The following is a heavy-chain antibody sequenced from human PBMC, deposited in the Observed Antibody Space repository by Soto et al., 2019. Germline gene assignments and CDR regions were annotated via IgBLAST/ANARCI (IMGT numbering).Heavy chain of an antibody. J-gene: IGHJ6*02. Sequence: HPGGSLRLSCAASGFTFSSYGMHWVRQAPGKGLEWVAVIWYDGSNKYYADSVKGRFTISRDNSKNTLYLQMNSLRAEDTAVYYCARSDGGDPYYYYYGMDVWGQGTTVTAP. CDR3: ARSDGGDPYYYYYGMDV. CDR2: IWYDGSNK. CDR1: GFTFSSYG. D-gene: IGHD2-21*01. V-gene: IGHV3-33*01.